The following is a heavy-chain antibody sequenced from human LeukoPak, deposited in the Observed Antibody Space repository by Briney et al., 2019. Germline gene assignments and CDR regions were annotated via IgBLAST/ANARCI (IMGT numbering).Heavy chain of an antibody. CDR2: IYYSGST. CDR1: GGSISSYY. Sequence: PSETLSLTCTVSGGSISSYYWSWIRQPPGKGLEWIGYIYYSGSTNYNPSLKSRVTISVDTSKNQFSLKLSSVTAADTAVYFCARGTRYCTNTSCYKTAMDVWGQGTTVTVSS. V-gene: IGHV4-59*08. CDR3: ARGTRYCTNTSCYKTAMDV. J-gene: IGHJ6*02. D-gene: IGHD2-2*02.